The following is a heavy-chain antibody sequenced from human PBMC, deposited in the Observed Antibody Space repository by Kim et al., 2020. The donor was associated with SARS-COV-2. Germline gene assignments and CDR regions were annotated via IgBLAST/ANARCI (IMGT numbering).Heavy chain of an antibody. Sequence: GGSLRLSCAASGFTFSNAWMSWVRQAPGKGLEWVGRIKSKTDGGTTDYAAPVKGRFTSSRDDSKNTLYLQMNSLETEDTAVYYCTTSSSSTWIQRWLRDYDSYYGMDVWGQGTTVTVSS. J-gene: IGHJ6*02. CDR3: TTSSSSTWIQRWLRDYDSYYGMDV. D-gene: IGHD5-18*01. CDR1: GFTFSNAW. V-gene: IGHV3-15*01. CDR2: IKSKTDGGTT.